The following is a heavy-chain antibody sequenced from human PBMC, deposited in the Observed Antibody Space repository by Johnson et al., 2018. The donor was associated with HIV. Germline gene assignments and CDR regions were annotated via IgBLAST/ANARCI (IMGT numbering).Heavy chain of an antibody. CDR1: GFTFSSYG. CDR2: ISYDGSNK. Sequence: QVQLVESGGGVVQPGGSLRLSCAVSGFTFSSYGMHWVRQAPGKGLEWVAVISYDGSNKYSADSVKGQFTLSRDNSKNTLYLKMPSLRAEDTAVYYCAKETRDSRSAFDIWGQGTMVTVSS. J-gene: IGHJ3*02. V-gene: IGHV3-30*18. D-gene: IGHD3-22*01. CDR3: AKETRDSRSAFDI.